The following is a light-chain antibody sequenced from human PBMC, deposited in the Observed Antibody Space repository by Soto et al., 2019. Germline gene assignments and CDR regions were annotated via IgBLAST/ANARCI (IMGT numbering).Light chain of an antibody. J-gene: IGKJ3*01. CDR2: SAS. V-gene: IGKV1-9*01. Sequence: IPLTQSPSFLSASEGASVPITCRASHDIHVFLAWYQHKPGKAPRLQIDSASTLQGGVPSLFSGRRSGTEFTLTISGLQPEDVATYYCQKFNNYPLSFGPGTKGDIK. CDR1: HDIHVF. CDR3: QKFNNYPLS.